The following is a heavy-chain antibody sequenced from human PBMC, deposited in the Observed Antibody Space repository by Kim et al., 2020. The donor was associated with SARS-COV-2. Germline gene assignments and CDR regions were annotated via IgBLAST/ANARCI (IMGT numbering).Heavy chain of an antibody. CDR3: AKDELEYYYGSGSYPVFDY. D-gene: IGHD3-10*01. V-gene: IGHV3-30*18. CDR1: GFTFSSYG. Sequence: GGSLRLSCAASGFTFSSYGMHWVRQAPGKGLEWVAVISYDGSNKYYADSVKGRFTISRDNSKNTLYLQMNSLRAEDTAVYYCAKDELEYYYGSGSYPVFDYWGQGTLVTVSS. CDR2: ISYDGSNK. J-gene: IGHJ4*02.